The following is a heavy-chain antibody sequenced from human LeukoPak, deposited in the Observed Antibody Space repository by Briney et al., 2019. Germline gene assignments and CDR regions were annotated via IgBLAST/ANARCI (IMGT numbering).Heavy chain of an antibody. Sequence: GGSLRPSCAASGFTFSSYSMNWVRQAPGKGLEWVSSISSSSSYIYYADSVKGRFTISRDNAKNSLYLQMNSLRAEDTAVYYCAREMKGDYDSSGYYLYYYYYYGMDVWGQGTTVTVSS. CDR3: AREMKGDYDSSGYYLYYYYYYGMDV. V-gene: IGHV3-21*01. CDR2: ISSSSSYI. CDR1: GFTFSSYS. J-gene: IGHJ6*02. D-gene: IGHD3-22*01.